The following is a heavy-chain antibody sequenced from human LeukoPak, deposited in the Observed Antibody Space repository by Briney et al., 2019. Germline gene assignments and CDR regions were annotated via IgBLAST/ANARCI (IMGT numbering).Heavy chain of an antibody. J-gene: IGHJ4*02. V-gene: IGHV4-34*01. CDR2: INHSGST. Sequence: SETLSLTCAVYGGSFSGYYWSWIRQPPGKGLEWIGEINHSGSTNYNPSLKSRVTISVDTSKNQFSLKLSSVTAADTAVYYCARVEHYYDSSGYPFDYWGQGTLVTVSS. CDR3: ARVEHYYDSSGYPFDY. D-gene: IGHD3-22*01. CDR1: GGSFSGYY.